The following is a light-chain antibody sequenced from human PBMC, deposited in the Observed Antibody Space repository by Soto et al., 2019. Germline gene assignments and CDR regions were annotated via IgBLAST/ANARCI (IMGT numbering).Light chain of an antibody. CDR3: RAYTNSRDV. V-gene: IGLV2-14*03. J-gene: IGLJ1*01. CDR1: NSDVGSYNY. Sequence: QSVLTQPASVSGSPGQSITIACTGTNSDVGSYNYVSWYQQYPGKAPKVIIYDVSNRPSGVSSRFSGSKSGNTASLTISGLQAEDEADYYCRAYTNSRDVYGAGTKLTVL. CDR2: DVS.